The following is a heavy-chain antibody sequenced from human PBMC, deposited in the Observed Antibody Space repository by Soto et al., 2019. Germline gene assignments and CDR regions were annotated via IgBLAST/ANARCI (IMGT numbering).Heavy chain of an antibody. CDR3: ARGPRLGPNDIYYMDV. J-gene: IGHJ6*03. Sequence: PGGSLRLSCAASGFTFSNAWMNWVRQAPGKGLEWVGRIKSKTDGGTTDYAAPVKGRFTISRENAKNSLYLQMNSLRAGDTAVYYCARGPRLGPNDIYYMDVWGKGTTVTVSS. CDR2: IKSKTDGGTT. D-gene: IGHD3-22*01. CDR1: GFTFSNAW. V-gene: IGHV3-15*07.